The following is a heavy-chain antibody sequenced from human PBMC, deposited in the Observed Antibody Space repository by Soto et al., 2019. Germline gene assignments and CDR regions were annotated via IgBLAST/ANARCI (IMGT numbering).Heavy chain of an antibody. CDR2: ISYDGSNK. CDR1: GFIFSSYA. J-gene: IGHJ6*02. V-gene: IGHV3-30-3*01. CDR3: ARTGLLDGMDV. Sequence: QVQLVESGGGVVQPGRSLRLSCAASGFIFSSYAMHWVRQAPGTGLEWVAVISYDGSNKYYADSVKGRFTISRDNSKNTLYLQMNSLRAEATAVYYCARTGLLDGMDVWGQGTRVTVSS. D-gene: IGHD2-15*01.